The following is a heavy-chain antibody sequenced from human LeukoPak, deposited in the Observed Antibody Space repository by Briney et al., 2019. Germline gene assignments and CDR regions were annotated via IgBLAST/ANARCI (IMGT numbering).Heavy chain of an antibody. CDR1: GFTLSSYS. D-gene: IGHD3-10*01. CDR2: ISSSSSTI. Sequence: GGSLRLSCAASGFTLSSYSMNWVRQAPGKGLEWVSYISSSSSTISYADSVKGRFTISRDNAKKSLYLQMNSLRAEDTAVYYCARGWFGELLPPLDYWGQGTLVTVSS. V-gene: IGHV3-48*01. J-gene: IGHJ4*02. CDR3: ARGWFGELLPPLDY.